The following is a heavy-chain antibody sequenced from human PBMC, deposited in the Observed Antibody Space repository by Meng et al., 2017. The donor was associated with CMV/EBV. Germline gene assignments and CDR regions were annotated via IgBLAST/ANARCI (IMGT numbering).Heavy chain of an antibody. CDR1: GYTFISYG. Sequence: ASVKVSCKSSGYTFISYGITWVRQAPGEGLEWMGWISTYDGDTNYAQKFQGRVTMTKDTSTTTAYMELRRLTSDDTAVYYCARDSFTTIGVVPIDYWGQGTLVTVSS. CDR2: ISTYDGDT. V-gene: IGHV1-18*01. J-gene: IGHJ4*02. D-gene: IGHD3-3*01. CDR3: ARDSFTTIGVVPIDY.